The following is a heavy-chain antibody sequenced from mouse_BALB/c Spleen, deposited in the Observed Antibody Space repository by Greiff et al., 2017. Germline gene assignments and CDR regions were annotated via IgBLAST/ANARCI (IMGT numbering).Heavy chain of an antibody. Sequence: VKLMESGPELVKPGASVRISCKASGYTFTSYYIHWVKQRPGQGLEWIGWIYPGNVNTKYNEKFKGKATLTADKSSSTAYMQLSSLTSEDSAVYFCAGGPYYFDYWGQGTTLTVSS. CDR3: AGGPYYFDY. J-gene: IGHJ2*01. CDR2: IYPGNVNT. CDR1: GYTFTSYY. V-gene: IGHV1S56*01.